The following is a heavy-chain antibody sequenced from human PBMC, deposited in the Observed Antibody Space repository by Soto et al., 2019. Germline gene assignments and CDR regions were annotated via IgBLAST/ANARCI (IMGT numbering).Heavy chain of an antibody. CDR1: GGSISSGGYS. J-gene: IGHJ6*02. V-gene: IGHV4-30-2*01. CDR2: IYYAGST. D-gene: IGHD5-12*01. Sequence: SETLSLTCAVSGGSISSGGYSWSWIRQPPGKGLEWIGYIYYAGSTNYNPSLKSRVTISVDKSKNQFSLKLSSVTAADTAVYYCARGRVDIVAYLGGRYYYYGMDVWGQGTTVTVSS. CDR3: ARGRVDIVAYLGGRYYYYGMDV.